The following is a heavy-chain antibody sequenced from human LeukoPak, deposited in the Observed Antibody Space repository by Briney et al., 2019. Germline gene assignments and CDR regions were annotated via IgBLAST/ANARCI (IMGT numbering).Heavy chain of an antibody. V-gene: IGHV4-59*01. Sequence: LETLSLTCTVSGGSISSYYWSWIRQPPGKGLEWIGYIYYSGSTNYNPSLKSRVTISVDTSKNQFSLKLSSVTAADTAVYYCARETGAFDIWGQGTMVTVSS. J-gene: IGHJ3*02. CDR1: GGSISSYY. CDR2: IYYSGST. CDR3: ARETGAFDI.